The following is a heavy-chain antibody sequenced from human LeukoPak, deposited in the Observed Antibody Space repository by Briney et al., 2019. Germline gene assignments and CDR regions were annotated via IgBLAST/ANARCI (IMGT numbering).Heavy chain of an antibody. CDR3: AIPPLSGTGSSRPLAEMDV. V-gene: IGHV3-48*04. CDR2: ISHTGSTM. J-gene: IGHJ6*02. D-gene: IGHD3-10*01. CDR1: EFTFSSYN. Sequence: GGSLRLSCAASEFTFSSYNMNWVRQAPGKGLEWVSYISHTGSTMSYADSVKGRFTISRDNARDSLHLQMNSLRAEDTAVYYCAIPPLSGTGSSRPLAEMDVWGQGTTVTVSS.